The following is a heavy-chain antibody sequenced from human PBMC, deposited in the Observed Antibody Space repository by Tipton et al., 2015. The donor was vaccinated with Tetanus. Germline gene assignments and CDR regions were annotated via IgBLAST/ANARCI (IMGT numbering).Heavy chain of an antibody. CDR2: ISHSGGST. CDR3: ARYSSYHFDY. V-gene: IGHV3-23*01. CDR1: GFTFSGYT. Sequence: SLRLSCAASGFTFSGYTMNWVRQAPGKGLEWVSAISHSGGSTYYADSVKGRFTVSRDNSKNTLYLQMTSLRAEDTAVYHCARYSSYHFDYWGQGTLVTVSS. D-gene: IGHD4-11*01. J-gene: IGHJ4*02.